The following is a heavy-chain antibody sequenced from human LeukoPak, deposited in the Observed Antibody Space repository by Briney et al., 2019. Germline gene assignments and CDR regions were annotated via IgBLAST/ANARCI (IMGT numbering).Heavy chain of an antibody. CDR2: INQDGSEK. CDR3: ARAHLSSSSTDYMEV. CDR1: GFTFSSYW. D-gene: IGHD6-6*01. V-gene: IGHV3-7*01. J-gene: IGHJ6*03. Sequence: GGALRLSCAASGFTFSSYWMSWVRQAPGKGLEGVANINQDGSEKYYVDSVKDRFTISRDNSKNTLYLQMNSLRAEDTAVYYCARAHLSSSSTDYMEVWGKGTTVTVSS.